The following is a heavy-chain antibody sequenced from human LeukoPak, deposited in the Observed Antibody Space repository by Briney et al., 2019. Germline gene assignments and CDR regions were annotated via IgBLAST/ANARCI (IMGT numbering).Heavy chain of an antibody. CDR2: LSSTSTYI. CDR1: GFSFSSYT. CDR3: ARYASGWSGESSGPYMDV. D-gene: IGHD6-19*01. J-gene: IGHJ6*03. Sequence: GGSLRLSCAASGFSFSSYTMSWVRQAPGRGLEWVSCLSSTSTYIYYADSVKGRFTISRDNAKNSLYLQMNSLRAEDTAVYYCARYASGWSGESSGPYMDVWGKG. V-gene: IGHV3-21*01.